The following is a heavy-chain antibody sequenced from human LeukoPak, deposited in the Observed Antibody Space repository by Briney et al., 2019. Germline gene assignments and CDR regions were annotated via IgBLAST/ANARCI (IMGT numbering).Heavy chain of an antibody. V-gene: IGHV3-23*01. J-gene: IGHJ4*02. D-gene: IGHD2-15*01. CDR1: GFTVSTNY. Sequence: PGGSLRLSCTASGFTVSTNYMSWVRQAPGKGLEWVSAISGSGGSTYYADSVKGRFTISRDNSKNTLYLQMNSLRAEDTAVYYCAKSPRGMEPADYWGQGTLVTVSS. CDR2: ISGSGGST. CDR3: AKSPRGMEPADY.